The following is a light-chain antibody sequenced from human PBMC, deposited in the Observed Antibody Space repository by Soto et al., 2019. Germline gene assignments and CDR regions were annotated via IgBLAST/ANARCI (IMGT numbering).Light chain of an antibody. CDR3: QSYDTSLRGPV. V-gene: IGLV1-40*01. CDR2: GNT. Sequence: QSVLTQPPSVSGAPGQRVTISCTGSSSDIGAGYDVHWYQQLPGTAPKLLIYGNTNRPSGVPDRFSGSKSGTSASLAITGLQADDEADYYCQSYDTSLRGPVFGGGTKLTVL. CDR1: SSDIGAGYD. J-gene: IGLJ2*01.